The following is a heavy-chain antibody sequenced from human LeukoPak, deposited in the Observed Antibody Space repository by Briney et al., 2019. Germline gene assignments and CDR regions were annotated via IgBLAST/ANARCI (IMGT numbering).Heavy chain of an antibody. D-gene: IGHD3-16*01. CDR3: ARERGSRNFDY. CDR2: INPSGGST. Sequence: ASVKASCKASGYTFTSYYMHWVRQAPGQGLEWMGIINPSGGSTSYAQKFQGRVTMTRDTSTSTVYMELSSLRSEDTAVYYCARERGSRNFDYWGQGTLVTVSS. V-gene: IGHV1-46*03. CDR1: GYTFTSYY. J-gene: IGHJ4*02.